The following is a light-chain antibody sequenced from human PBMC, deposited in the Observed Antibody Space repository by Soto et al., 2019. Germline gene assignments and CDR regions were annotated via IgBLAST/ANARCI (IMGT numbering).Light chain of an antibody. CDR1: SSNIGSNY. CDR3: AAWDDSLSGYYV. CDR2: YND. V-gene: IGLV1-47*02. Sequence: QSVVTQPPSASGTPGQRVTISCSGSSSNIGSNYVYLYQQLPGSAPTLLIYYNDRRPSGVPDRFSGSKSGTSASLAISGLRSEAESDYYCAAWDDSLSGYYVFGTGTKVTVL. J-gene: IGLJ1*01.